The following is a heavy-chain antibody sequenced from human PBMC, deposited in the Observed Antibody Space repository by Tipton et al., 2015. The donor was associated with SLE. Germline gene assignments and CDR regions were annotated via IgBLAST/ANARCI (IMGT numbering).Heavy chain of an antibody. D-gene: IGHD6-13*01. CDR2: IYYSGST. Sequence: LRLSCTASGGSISSYYWSWIRQPPGKGLEWIGYIYYSGSTNYNPSLKSRVTISVDTSKNQFSLKLSSVTAADTAVYYCARESSWDPLFDYWGQGTLVTVSS. CDR3: ARESSWDPLFDY. J-gene: IGHJ4*02. V-gene: IGHV4-59*01. CDR1: GGSISSYY.